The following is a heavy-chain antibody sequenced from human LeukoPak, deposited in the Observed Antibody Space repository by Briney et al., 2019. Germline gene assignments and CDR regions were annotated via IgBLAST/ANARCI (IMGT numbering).Heavy chain of an antibody. CDR3: AISLGGYSGGYPY. V-gene: IGHV1-18*01. CDR2: ISAYNGNT. J-gene: IGHJ4*02. Sequence: ASVKVSCKASGYTFTSLFISWVRQAPGQGLEWMGWISAYNGNTNYAQRLQGRVIMTTDTSTTTAYMELRSLRSDDTAVYYCAISLGGYSGGYPYWGQGTLVTVSS. D-gene: IGHD1-26*01. CDR1: GYTFTSLF.